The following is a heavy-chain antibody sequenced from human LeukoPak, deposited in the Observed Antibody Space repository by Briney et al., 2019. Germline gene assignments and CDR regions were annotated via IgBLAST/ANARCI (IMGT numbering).Heavy chain of an antibody. V-gene: IGHV5-51*01. CDR3: ARPSIAAAGSISYYFDY. D-gene: IGHD6-25*01. J-gene: IGHJ4*02. CDR2: IYPGDSQT. CDR1: GYRFTSYW. Sequence: GESLKISCKGSGYRFTSYWIGWVRQMPGKGLEWMGIIYPGDSQTRYSPSFQGQVTISADKSISTAYLQWSSLKASDTAMYSCARPSIAAAGSISYYFDYWGQGTLVTVSS.